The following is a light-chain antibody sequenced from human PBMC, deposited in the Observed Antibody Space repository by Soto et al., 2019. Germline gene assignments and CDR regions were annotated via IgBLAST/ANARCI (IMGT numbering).Light chain of an antibody. CDR2: EVS. CDR1: SSDIGGYNY. V-gene: IGLV2-14*01. CDR3: GSYKISSFLYV. J-gene: IGLJ1*01. Sequence: QSVLSQPESECGYPGQSLTIACAGTSSDIGGYNYVSWYQQHPGKAPKVMIYEVSNRPSGVSNRFSGSKSGNTASLTISGLQAEFESYYYGGSYKISSFLYVFGSGTNAAVL.